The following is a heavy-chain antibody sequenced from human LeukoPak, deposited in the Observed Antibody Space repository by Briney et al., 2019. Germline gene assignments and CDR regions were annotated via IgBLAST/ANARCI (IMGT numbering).Heavy chain of an antibody. Sequence: PSETLSLTCTVSGGSISSSSYYWGWIRQPPGKGLEWIGSIYYSGSTYYNPSLKSRVTISVDTSKNQFSLKLSSVTAADTAVYYCARDRPYQFDYWGQGTLVTVSS. J-gene: IGHJ4*02. CDR3: ARDRPYQFDY. CDR1: GGSISSSSYY. CDR2: IYYSGST. D-gene: IGHD6-6*01. V-gene: IGHV4-39*07.